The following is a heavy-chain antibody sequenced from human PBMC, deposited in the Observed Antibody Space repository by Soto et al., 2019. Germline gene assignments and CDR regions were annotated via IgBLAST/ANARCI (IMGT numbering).Heavy chain of an antibody. CDR1: GGSISSGGYY. CDR2: IYYSGST. J-gene: IGHJ6*02. V-gene: IGHV4-31*03. D-gene: IGHD3-3*01. CDR3: ARDTSYDFWSGYHGMDL. Sequence: SETLSLTCTVSGGSISSGGYYWSWIRQHPGKGLEWIGYIYYSGSTYYNPSLKSRVTISVDTSKNQFSLKLSSVTAADTAVYYCARDTSYDFWSGYHGMDLWGQGTTVTVSS.